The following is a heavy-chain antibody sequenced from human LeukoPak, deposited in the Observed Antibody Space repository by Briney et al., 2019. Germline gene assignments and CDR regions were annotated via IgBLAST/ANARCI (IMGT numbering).Heavy chain of an antibody. J-gene: IGHJ4*02. D-gene: IGHD2-21*01. V-gene: IGHV3-74*01. CDR2: INSGGSST. CDR1: GFTFSSHW. Sequence: GGSLTLSCAASGFTFSSHWMHGVRHAPGRGGVWFSRINSGGSSTRYAHSVRGRFPFSGDHARNTLYLQINCVRAEDTPVYYCARDGRRGYFDYWGRGALVTVSS. CDR3: ARDGRRGYFDY.